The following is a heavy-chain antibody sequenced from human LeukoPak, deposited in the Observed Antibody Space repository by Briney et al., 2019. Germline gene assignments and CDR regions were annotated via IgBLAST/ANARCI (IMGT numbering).Heavy chain of an antibody. J-gene: IGHJ6*02. V-gene: IGHV1-2*02. CDR1: GYTFTDYY. CDR2: INSNSAET. Sequence: ASVKVSCKASGYTFTDYYIHWVRQAPGQGLEWMGWINSNSAETESARPFQGRVTTNRDTSISTFHMDPVGLKSDDTAVYYCARGRRGGYGLDVWDQGITVTVSS. D-gene: IGHD1-26*01. CDR3: ARGRRGGYGLDV.